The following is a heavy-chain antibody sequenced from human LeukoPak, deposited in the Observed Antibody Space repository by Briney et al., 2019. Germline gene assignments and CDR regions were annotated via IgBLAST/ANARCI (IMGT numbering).Heavy chain of an antibody. D-gene: IGHD2-8*01. CDR2: IPYSGTT. V-gene: IGHV4-31*03. CDR1: GVSISSDNYY. Sequence: SETLSLTCTVSGVSISSDNYYWSWIRQHPGKGLESIGYIPYSGTTYYNPSLKSRVAFSLDTSKNQFSLKLNSVTAADTAVYYCARDLGYCTNGVCHTRFDYWGQGTLVAVSS. J-gene: IGHJ4*02. CDR3: ARDLGYCTNGVCHTRFDY.